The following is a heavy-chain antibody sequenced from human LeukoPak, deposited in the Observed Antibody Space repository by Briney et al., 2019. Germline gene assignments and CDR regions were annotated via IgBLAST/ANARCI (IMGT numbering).Heavy chain of an antibody. J-gene: IGHJ3*02. V-gene: IGHV4-39*01. CDR1: GGSISSSSYY. CDR3: ARHYIAVAGTENDGGAFDI. D-gene: IGHD6-19*01. CDR2: IYYSGST. Sequence: SETLSLTCTVSGGSISSSSYYWGWIRQPPGKGLEWIGSIYYSGSTYYNPSLKSRVTISVDTSKNQFSLKLSSVTAADTAVYYCARHYIAVAGTENDGGAFDIWGQGTMVTVSS.